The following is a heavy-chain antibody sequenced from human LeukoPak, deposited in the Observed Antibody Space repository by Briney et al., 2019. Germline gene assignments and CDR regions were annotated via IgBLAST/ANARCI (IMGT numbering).Heavy chain of an antibody. D-gene: IGHD3-16*01. CDR2: ISGYNGDT. V-gene: IGHV1-18*01. Sequence: ASVNVSCKTFGYPISSCGINWVRHAPGQGHELMGWISGYNGDTNYAQKFQGRVTMTTDTSTNTAYMDLRRLRSDDTAVYYCARNWGAGHPINFDYWGQGTLVTVSS. CDR3: ARNWGAGHPINFDY. CDR1: GYPISSCG. J-gene: IGHJ4*02.